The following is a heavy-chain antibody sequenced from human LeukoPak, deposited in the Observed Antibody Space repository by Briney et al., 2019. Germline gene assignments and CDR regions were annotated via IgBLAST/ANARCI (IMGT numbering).Heavy chain of an antibody. Sequence: GVSLTLSCAASGFTFDVYGMMWLRQAPGKGLEWVSGLNWNGGSTGYADSVKGRFIISRDNDKNCLYLQMNSLRAEDTALYYCAKSASSWPLYYFDYWGEGTLVTVPS. D-gene: IGHD6-13*01. V-gene: IGHV3-20*04. CDR3: AKSASSWPLYYFDY. J-gene: IGHJ4*02. CDR2: LNWNGGST. CDR1: GFTFDVYG.